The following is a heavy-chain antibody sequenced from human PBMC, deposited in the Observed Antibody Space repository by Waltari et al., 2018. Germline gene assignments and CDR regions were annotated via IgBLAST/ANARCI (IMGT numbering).Heavy chain of an antibody. CDR3: ARXGYSYTDWYFDX. J-gene: IGHJ2*01. CDR2: IYYSGRT. CDR1: GGSISSXDYY. V-gene: IGHV4-39*01. Sequence: LQESGPXLVXXSETLSXTCTXSGGSISSXDYYWGWIRQPPGKGLEYIGTIYYSGRTXYNPSLKSRVXISVDTSKNQFSLKLSSXTAADTAVXYXARXGYSYTDWYFDXWGRGTLVTVSS. D-gene: IGHD5-18*01.